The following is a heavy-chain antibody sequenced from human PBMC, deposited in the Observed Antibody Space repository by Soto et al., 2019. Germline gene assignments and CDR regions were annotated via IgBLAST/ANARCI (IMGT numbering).Heavy chain of an antibody. D-gene: IGHD2-2*01. CDR3: PRVIVPDYFDY. Sequence: SETLSLTCSVSGGSISSGGYYWSWIRQHPGKGLEWIGYIYYSGSTYYNPSLKSRVTISVDTSKNQFSLKLSSVTAADTAVYYCPRVIVPDYFDYWGQGTLVPVYS. CDR1: GGSISSGGYY. J-gene: IGHJ4*02. V-gene: IGHV4-31*03. CDR2: IYYSGST.